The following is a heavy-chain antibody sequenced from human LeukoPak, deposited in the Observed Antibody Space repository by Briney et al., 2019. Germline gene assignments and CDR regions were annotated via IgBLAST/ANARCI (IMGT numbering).Heavy chain of an antibody. CDR1: GYSLTSYA. D-gene: IGHD3-10*01. CDR3: ARGRGASSGSGSHGTTSSYYMDV. Sequence: ASVKVSCKASGYSLTSYALNWVRQAPGQGFEWMGWINTNTGNPTYAQGFTGRFVFSLDTSVSTAHLQISSLKAEDTAVYFCARGRGASSGSGSHGTTSSYYMDVWGKGTTVTVSS. J-gene: IGHJ6*03. V-gene: IGHV7-4-1*02. CDR2: INTNTGNP.